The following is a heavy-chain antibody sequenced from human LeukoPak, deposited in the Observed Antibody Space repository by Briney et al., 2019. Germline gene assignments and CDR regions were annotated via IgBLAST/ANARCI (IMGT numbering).Heavy chain of an antibody. Sequence: SETLSLTCTVSGRSISSHYWSWIRQPPGKGLEWVGYIYYSGSTNYNPSLKSRVTISVDTSKNQFSLKLSSVTAADTAVYYCAREDCSNTSCSFSPVMPFDPWGQGTLVTVSS. CDR3: AREDCSNTSCSFSPVMPFDP. V-gene: IGHV4-59*11. CDR1: GRSISSHY. J-gene: IGHJ5*02. D-gene: IGHD2-2*01. CDR2: IYYSGST.